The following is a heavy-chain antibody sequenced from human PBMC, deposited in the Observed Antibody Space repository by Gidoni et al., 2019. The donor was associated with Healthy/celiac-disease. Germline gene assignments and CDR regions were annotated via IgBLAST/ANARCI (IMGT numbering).Heavy chain of an antibody. D-gene: IGHD4-17*01. CDR2: ISGSGGST. Sequence: EVQLVESGGGLVQPGGSLRLSCAASGFTFSSYAMSWVRQAPGKGLEWVSAISGSGGSTDYADSVKGRFTISRDNSKNTLYLQMNSLRAEDTAVYYCAGVYDYGDYGENYWGQGTLVTVSS. CDR1: GFTFSSYA. CDR3: AGVYDYGDYGENY. V-gene: IGHV3-23*04. J-gene: IGHJ4*02.